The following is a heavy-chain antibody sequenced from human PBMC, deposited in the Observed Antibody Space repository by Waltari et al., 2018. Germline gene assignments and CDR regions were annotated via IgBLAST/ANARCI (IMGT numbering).Heavy chain of an antibody. D-gene: IGHD6-6*01. CDR1: GYIFTSYD. Sequence: QVQLVQSGAEVKKPGASVKVSCKASGYIFTSYDINWVRQATGKGLEWMGWMNPNSGNTGYAQKFQGRVTMTMNTSISTAYMELSSLESEDTAVYYCTTGGDSTSSGEGWFDPWGQGTLVSVSS. J-gene: IGHJ5*02. V-gene: IGHV1-8*01. CDR2: MNPNSGNT. CDR3: TTGGDSTSSGEGWFDP.